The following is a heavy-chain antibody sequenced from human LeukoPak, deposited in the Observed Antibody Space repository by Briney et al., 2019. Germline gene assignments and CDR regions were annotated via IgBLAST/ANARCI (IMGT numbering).Heavy chain of an antibody. J-gene: IGHJ4*02. CDR2: IIPIFGTA. CDR3: ASGSTAAADTLYYFDY. Sequence: SVKVSCKASGGTFSSYAISWVRQAPGQGLEWMGGIIPIFGTANYAQKFQGRVTITTDESTSTAYMELSSLRSEDTAVYYCASGSTAAADTLYYFDYWGQGTLVTVSS. D-gene: IGHD6-13*01. V-gene: IGHV1-69*05. CDR1: GGTFSSYA.